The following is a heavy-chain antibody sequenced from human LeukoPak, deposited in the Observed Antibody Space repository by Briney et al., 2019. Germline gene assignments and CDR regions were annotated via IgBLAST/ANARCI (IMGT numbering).Heavy chain of an antibody. CDR3: VRGDWDSSWPYFDF. Sequence: NPSETLSLTCTVSGGSISSYQWSWIRQPAGKGLEWIGRIYTSGNTNYNPSLKSRVTVSVDTSKNQFSLKLNSVTAADTAVYYCVRGDWDSSWPYFDFWGQGTLVTVSS. D-gene: IGHD6-13*01. V-gene: IGHV4-4*07. CDR2: IYTSGNT. J-gene: IGHJ4*02. CDR1: GGSISSYQ.